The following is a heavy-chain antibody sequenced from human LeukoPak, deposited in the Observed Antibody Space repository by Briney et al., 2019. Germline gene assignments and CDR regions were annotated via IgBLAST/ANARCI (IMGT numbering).Heavy chain of an antibody. CDR1: GGSISSGDYY. CDR3: ARVAMGEHFDY. D-gene: IGHD3-16*01. CDR2: IYTSGST. Sequence: SETLSLTCTVSGGSISSGDYYWSWIRQPAGKGLEWIGRIYTSGSTNYNPSLKSRVTISVDTSKNQFSLKLSSVTAADTAVYYCARVAMGEHFDYWGQGTLVTVSS. J-gene: IGHJ4*02. V-gene: IGHV4-61*02.